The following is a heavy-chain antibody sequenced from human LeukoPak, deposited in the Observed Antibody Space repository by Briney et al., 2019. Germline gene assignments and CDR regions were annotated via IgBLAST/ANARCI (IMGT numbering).Heavy chain of an antibody. CDR1: GGSFSGYY. CDR2: INHSGST. D-gene: IGHD2-21*02. J-gene: IGHJ6*02. V-gene: IGHV4-34*01. Sequence: SETLSLTCAVYGGSFSGYYWSWIRQPPGKGLEWIGEINHSGSTNYNPSLKSRVTISVDTSKNQFSLKLSPVTAADTAVYYCARGDQYCGGDCYSYYYYYYGMDVWGQGTTVTVSS. CDR3: ARGDQYCGGDCYSYYYYYYGMDV.